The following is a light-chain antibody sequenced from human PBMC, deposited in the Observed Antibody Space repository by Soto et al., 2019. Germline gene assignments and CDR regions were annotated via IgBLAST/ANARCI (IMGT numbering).Light chain of an antibody. CDR2: GTS. CDR1: ESIRNSY. CDR3: QQYGSSIT. V-gene: IGKV3-20*01. Sequence: IVLNQAPVTLSFSPGERATLSCRASESIRNSYLAWSQQKPGQAPRLLIYGTSSRATGIPDRFSGLGSGTDFSLTIRRLETEDFAVYYCQQYGSSITFGQGTRLEIK. J-gene: IGKJ5*01.